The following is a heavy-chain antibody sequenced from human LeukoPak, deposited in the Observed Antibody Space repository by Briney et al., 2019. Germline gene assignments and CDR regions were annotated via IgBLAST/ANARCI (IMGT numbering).Heavy chain of an antibody. D-gene: IGHD2-8*01. J-gene: IGHJ3*02. CDR2: ISYSGST. V-gene: IGHV4-59*08. CDR3: TRHRQYDADVFDI. Sequence: PSETLSLTCTVSGGSICSYYWSWIRQPPGKGQEWIGYISYSGSTKYNPSLKSRVTISIDTSKKQFSLNLSSVTAADTAVYYCTRHRQYDADVFDIWGQGTMVTVSS. CDR1: GGSICSYY.